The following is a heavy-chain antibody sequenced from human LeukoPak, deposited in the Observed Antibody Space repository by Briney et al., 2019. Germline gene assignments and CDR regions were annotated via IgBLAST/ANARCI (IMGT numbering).Heavy chain of an antibody. V-gene: IGHV4-59*08. Sequence: SETLSLTCTVSGGSISSYYWSWIRQPPGKGLEWIGYIYYSGSTNYNPSLKSRVTISVDTSKNQFSLKLSSVTAADTAVYYCARLKYYYDSSGYPLDYWGQGTLVTASS. D-gene: IGHD3-22*01. CDR1: GGSISSYY. CDR3: ARLKYYYDSSGYPLDY. CDR2: IYYSGST. J-gene: IGHJ4*02.